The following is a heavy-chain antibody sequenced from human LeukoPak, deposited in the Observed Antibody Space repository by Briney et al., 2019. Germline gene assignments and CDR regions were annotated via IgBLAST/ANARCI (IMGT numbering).Heavy chain of an antibody. Sequence: ASVKVSCKASGGTFSSYAISWVRQAPGQGLEWMGRSIPILGIANYAQKFQGRVTITADKSTSTAYMELSSLRSEDTAVYYCARVRPGSSPGRYCSGGSCYNNWFDPWGQGTLVTVSS. CDR2: SIPILGIA. J-gene: IGHJ5*02. CDR3: ARVRPGSSPGRYCSGGSCYNNWFDP. CDR1: GGTFSSYA. V-gene: IGHV1-69*04. D-gene: IGHD2-15*01.